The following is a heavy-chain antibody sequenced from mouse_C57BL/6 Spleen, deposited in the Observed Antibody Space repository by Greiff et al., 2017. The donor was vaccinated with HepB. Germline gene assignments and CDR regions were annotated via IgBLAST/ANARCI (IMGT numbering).Heavy chain of an antibody. CDR3: TRIYYYGSSYSY. D-gene: IGHD1-1*01. CDR1: GYTFTDYE. CDR2: IDPETGGT. J-gene: IGHJ2*01. Sequence: VQLQQSGAELVRPGASVTLSCKASGYTFTDYEMHWVKQTPVHGLEWIGAIDPETGGTAYNQKFKGKAILTADKSSSTAYMELRSLTSEDSAVYYCTRIYYYGSSYSYWGQGTTLTVSS. V-gene: IGHV1-15*01.